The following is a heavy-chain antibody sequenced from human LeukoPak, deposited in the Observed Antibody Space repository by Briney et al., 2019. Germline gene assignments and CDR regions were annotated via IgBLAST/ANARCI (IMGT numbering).Heavy chain of an antibody. J-gene: IGHJ4*02. V-gene: IGHV5-51*01. CDR3: ARLYGTKIDY. CDR2: IYPSDSDT. Sequence: GESLKISRKGSGYTFTTCWIGWVRQMPGKGLEWMGIIYPSDSDTTYSPSFQGQVTISADKSISTAYLHWSSLKASDTAIYYCARLYGTKIDYWGQGTLVTVSS. CDR1: GYTFTTCW. D-gene: IGHD1-26*01.